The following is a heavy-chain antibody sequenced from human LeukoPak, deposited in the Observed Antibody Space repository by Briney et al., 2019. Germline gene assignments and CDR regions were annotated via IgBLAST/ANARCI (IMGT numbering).Heavy chain of an antibody. CDR2: IYHSGPS. CDR1: SASISTYY. Sequence: PSETLSLTCTVSSASISTYYWSWIRQPPGKGLEWIGYIYHSGPSDYNPSLKSRVAMSVDTSKSQFSLSLTSVTTADTAVYYCAKAAKFYYGSQTYYYFDYWGQGILVTVSS. V-gene: IGHV4-59*01. D-gene: IGHD3-10*01. J-gene: IGHJ4*02. CDR3: AKAAKFYYGSQTYYYFDY.